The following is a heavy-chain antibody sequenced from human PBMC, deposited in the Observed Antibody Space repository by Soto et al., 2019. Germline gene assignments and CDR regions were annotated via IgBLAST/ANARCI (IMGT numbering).Heavy chain of an antibody. CDR1: GYTFTSYG. V-gene: IGHV1-18*01. Sequence: ASVKVSCKASGYTFTSYGISWVRQAPGQGIEWMGWISAYNGNTNYAQKLQGRVTMTTDTSTSTAYMELRSLRSDDTAVYYCARAVEYCSSTSCRQNSDYWGQGTLVTVSS. J-gene: IGHJ4*02. D-gene: IGHD2-2*01. CDR3: ARAVEYCSSTSCRQNSDY. CDR2: ISAYNGNT.